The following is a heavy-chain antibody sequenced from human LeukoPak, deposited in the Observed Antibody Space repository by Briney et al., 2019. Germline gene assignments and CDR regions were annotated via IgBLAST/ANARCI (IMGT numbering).Heavy chain of an antibody. J-gene: IGHJ5*02. CDR2: IHHSGST. CDR3: AKLPYSSSSIGRWFDP. CDR1: GGSISSYY. Sequence: LSETLSLTCTVSGGSISSYYWSWIRQPPGKGLEWIGSIHHSGSTYYNPSLKSRVTISVDTSKNQFSLKLSSVTAADTAVYYCAKLPYSSSSIGRWFDPWGQGTLVTVSS. D-gene: IGHD6-6*01. V-gene: IGHV4-59*04.